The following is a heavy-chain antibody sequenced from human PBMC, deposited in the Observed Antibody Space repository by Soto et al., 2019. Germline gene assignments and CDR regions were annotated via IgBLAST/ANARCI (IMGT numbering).Heavy chain of an antibody. D-gene: IGHD2-2*02. CDR3: ARCKQLLYGYYGMDV. CDR1: GGTFSSYS. J-gene: IGHJ6*02. V-gene: IGHV1-69*13. CDR2: IIPIFGTA. Sequence: ASVKVSCKASGGTFSSYSISWVGQAPGQGLEWMGGIIPIFGTANYAQKFQGRVTITADESTSTAYMELSSLRSEDTAVYYCARCKQLLYGYYGMDVWGQGTTVTVSS.